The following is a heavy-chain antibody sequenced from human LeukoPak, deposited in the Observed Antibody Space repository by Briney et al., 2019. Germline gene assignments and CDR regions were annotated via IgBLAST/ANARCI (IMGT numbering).Heavy chain of an antibody. Sequence: PGGSLRLSCAASGFTFSSYSMNWVRQAPGKGLEWVSSISSSSSYIYYADSVKGRFTISRDNSKNTLYLQMNSLRAEDTAVYYCAREEQWLVAFDYWGQGTLVTVSS. CDR3: AREEQWLVAFDY. CDR1: GFTFSSYS. J-gene: IGHJ4*02. V-gene: IGHV3-21*04. CDR2: ISSSSSYI. D-gene: IGHD6-19*01.